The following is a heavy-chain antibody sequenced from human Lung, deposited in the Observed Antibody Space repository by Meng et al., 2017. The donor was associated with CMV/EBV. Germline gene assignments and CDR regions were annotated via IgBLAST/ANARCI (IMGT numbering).Heavy chain of an antibody. V-gene: IGHV3-48*03. CDR1: GFTFSSYG. J-gene: IGHJ6*02. Sequence: GGSXRLXXVASGFTFSSYGVSWVRQAPGKGLEWVSYISGSGSTIYYADSVKGRFTISRDNAKNSLHLQMNSLRAEDTAVYYCARDPLYDLGNFYYYGMDVWGQGTXVTVSS. CDR2: ISGSGSTI. D-gene: IGHD3-3*01. CDR3: ARDPLYDLGNFYYYGMDV.